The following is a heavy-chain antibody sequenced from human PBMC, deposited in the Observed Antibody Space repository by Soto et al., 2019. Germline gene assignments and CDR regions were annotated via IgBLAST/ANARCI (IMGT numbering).Heavy chain of an antibody. V-gene: IGHV5-51*01. D-gene: IGHD5-12*01. CDR1: GYTFTNHW. Sequence: GESLKISCQGSGYTFTNHWIGWVRQMPGKNLELMGIIYPGDSDTRYSPSFQGQVTISVDKSITTAYLQWSSLKASDTAIYFCARHRNSGYVHTTFNFWGQGTPVTVSA. CDR3: ARHRNSGYVHTTFNF. J-gene: IGHJ4*02. CDR2: IYPGDSDT.